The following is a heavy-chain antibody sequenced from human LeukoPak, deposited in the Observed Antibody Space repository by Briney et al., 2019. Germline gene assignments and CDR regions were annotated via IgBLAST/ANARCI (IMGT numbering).Heavy chain of an antibody. CDR3: ARDIVYLIDEDYG. J-gene: IGHJ4*02. V-gene: IGHV4-4*07. D-gene: IGHD4-17*01. Sequence: SETLSLTCTVSGGSISSYYWSWIRQPAGKGLEWIGRIYTSGSTNYNPSLKSRATMSVDTSKNQFSLKLTSVTAADTAVYYCARDIVYLIDEDYGWGQGILVTVSS. CDR1: GGSISSYY. CDR2: IYTSGST.